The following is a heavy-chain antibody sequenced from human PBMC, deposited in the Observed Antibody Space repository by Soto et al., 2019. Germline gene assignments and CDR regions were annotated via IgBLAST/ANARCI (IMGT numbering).Heavy chain of an antibody. D-gene: IGHD1-26*01. CDR3: VRAPSGSCPVFDY. V-gene: IGHV3-30-3*01. Sequence: GGSLRLSCAASGFIFRSYTMHWVRQAPCKGLEWLGVITYDGSNQYYADSVKGRFTISRDNSRDMLYLQMNSLRPDDTALYYCVRAPSGSCPVFDYWGQGTLDTVYS. J-gene: IGHJ4*02. CDR2: ITYDGSNQ. CDR1: GFIFRSYT.